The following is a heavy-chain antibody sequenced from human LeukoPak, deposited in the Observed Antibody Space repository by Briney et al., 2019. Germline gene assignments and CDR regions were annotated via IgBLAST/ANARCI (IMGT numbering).Heavy chain of an antibody. V-gene: IGHV4-61*02. Sequence: SQTLSLTCTVSSDSISSDSYYWSWIRQPAGKGLEWIGRRYASGTINYNPSLQSRVTISVDTSKSQFSLNLTSVTAADTAVYYCARAGALSGTLDYWGQGTLVTVSS. CDR2: RYASGTI. D-gene: IGHD1-26*01. CDR1: SDSISSDSYY. CDR3: ARAGALSGTLDY. J-gene: IGHJ4*02.